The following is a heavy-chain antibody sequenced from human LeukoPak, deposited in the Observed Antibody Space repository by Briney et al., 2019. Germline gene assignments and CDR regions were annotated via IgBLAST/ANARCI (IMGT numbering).Heavy chain of an antibody. Sequence: ASVTVSCTASGYTFTSYGISWVRQAPGQGLEWMGIINPSGGSTSYAQKFQGRVTMTRDTSTSTVYMELSSLRSEDTAVYYCARGGSMAYWGQGTLVTVPS. V-gene: IGHV1-46*01. J-gene: IGHJ4*02. CDR1: GYTFTSYG. CDR3: ARGGSMAY. CDR2: INPSGGST. D-gene: IGHD2-2*01.